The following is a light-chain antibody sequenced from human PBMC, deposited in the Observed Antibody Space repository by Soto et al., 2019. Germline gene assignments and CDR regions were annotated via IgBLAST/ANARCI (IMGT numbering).Light chain of an antibody. Sequence: EIVLTQSPGTLSLSPGERATLSCRARQSVTSTYLAWYQQKPGQAPRLLIYGASSRATGIPDRFSGSGSGTDFTLTISRLEPEDFAVFYCQQYGSSPYTFGQGNKLEIK. J-gene: IGKJ2*01. CDR3: QQYGSSPYT. CDR1: QSVTSTY. CDR2: GAS. V-gene: IGKV3-20*01.